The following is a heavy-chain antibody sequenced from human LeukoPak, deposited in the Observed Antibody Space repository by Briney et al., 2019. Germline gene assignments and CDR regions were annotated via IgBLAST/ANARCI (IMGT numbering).Heavy chain of an antibody. D-gene: IGHD6-13*01. Sequence: SETLSLTCTVSGGSISSYYWSWIRQPPGKGLEWIGEINHSGSTNYNPSLKSRVTISVDTSKNQFSLKLSSVTAADTAVYYCARVGDSSSRGDFDYWGQGTLVTVSS. J-gene: IGHJ4*02. V-gene: IGHV4-34*01. CDR3: ARVGDSSSRGDFDY. CDR2: INHSGST. CDR1: GGSISSYY.